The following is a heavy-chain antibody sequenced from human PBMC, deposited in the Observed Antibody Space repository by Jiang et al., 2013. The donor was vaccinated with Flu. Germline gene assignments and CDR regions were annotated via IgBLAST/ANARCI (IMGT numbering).Heavy chain of an antibody. CDR1: GYRFTNHW. D-gene: IGHD6-19*01. J-gene: IGHJ5*01. CDR3: ARQYSSAYYAGVWFDS. Sequence: SLRISCEGSGYRFTNHWINWVRQMPGKGLEWMGRIDPSDSYTTYSPSFEGHVTFSTDRSTSTAYLQWSSLKASDTAMYYCARQYSSAYYAGVWFDSWGQGTLVTVSS. CDR2: IDPSDSYT. V-gene: IGHV5-10-1*01.